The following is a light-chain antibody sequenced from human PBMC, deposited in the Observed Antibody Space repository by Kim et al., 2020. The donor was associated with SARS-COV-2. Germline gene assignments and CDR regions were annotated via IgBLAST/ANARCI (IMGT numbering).Light chain of an antibody. CDR3: QQYNNWPPT. J-gene: IGKJ1*01. V-gene: IGKV3-15*01. Sequence: VSPGERATLSCRASQRVSSNLAWYQQKPGQAPRLLIYGAATRATGIPARFSGSGSGTEFTLTISSLQSEEFAVYYCQQYNNWPPTFGQGTKVDIK. CDR2: GAA. CDR1: QRVSSN.